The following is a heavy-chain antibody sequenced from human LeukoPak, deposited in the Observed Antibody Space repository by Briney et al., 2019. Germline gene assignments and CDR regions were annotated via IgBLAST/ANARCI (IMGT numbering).Heavy chain of an antibody. V-gene: IGHV3-48*03. J-gene: IGHJ4*02. CDR3: ARDLGY. CDR2: IGSSGITI. Sequence: GGSLRLSCAASGFTFSNSEMNWVRQAPGRGLEWVSYIGSSGITIYYADSVKGRFTISRDNAKNSLYLQMNSLRAEDTAVYYCARDLGYWGQGTLVTVSS. CDR1: GFTFSNSE.